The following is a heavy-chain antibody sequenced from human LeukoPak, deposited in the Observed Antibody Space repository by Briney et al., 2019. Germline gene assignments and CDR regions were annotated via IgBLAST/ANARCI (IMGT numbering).Heavy chain of an antibody. V-gene: IGHV4-34*01. J-gene: IGHJ4*02. CDR3: ARDRITMVRGLDY. CDR1: GGSFSGYY. Sequence: SETPSLTCAVYGGSFSGYYWSWIRQPPGKGLEWIGEINHSGSTNYNPSLKSRVTISVDTSKNQFALKLSSVTAADTAVYYCARDRITMVRGLDYWGQGGLDTVPS. CDR2: INHSGST. D-gene: IGHD3-10*01.